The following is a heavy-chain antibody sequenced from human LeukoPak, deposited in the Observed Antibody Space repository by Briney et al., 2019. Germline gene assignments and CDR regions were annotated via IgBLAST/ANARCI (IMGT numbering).Heavy chain of an antibody. D-gene: IGHD5-24*01. J-gene: IGHJ4*02. V-gene: IGHV4-34*01. Sequence: PSETLSLTCAVYGGSFSGYYWSWIRPPPGKGLEWIGEINHSGSTNYNPSLKSRVTISVDTSKNQFSLKLSSVTAADTAVYYCARVKVGRWLQSLGFDYWGQGTLVTVSS. CDR2: INHSGST. CDR3: ARVKVGRWLQSLGFDY. CDR1: GGSFSGYY.